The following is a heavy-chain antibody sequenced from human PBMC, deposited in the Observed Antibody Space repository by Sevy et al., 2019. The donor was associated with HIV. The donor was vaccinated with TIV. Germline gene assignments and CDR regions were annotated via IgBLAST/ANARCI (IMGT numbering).Heavy chain of an antibody. D-gene: IGHD7-27*01. CDR2: ISFDEDDK. V-gene: IGHV3-30*01. J-gene: IGHJ4*02. Sequence: GGSLRLSCAASGFTFSSSAMHWVRQAPGKGLEWVAFISFDEDDKYYSDSVKGRFTISRDNSNNTVYLQMNSLRAEDTAVYYCARDDHWAFDYWGQGALVTVSS. CDR1: GFTFSSSA. CDR3: ARDDHWAFDY.